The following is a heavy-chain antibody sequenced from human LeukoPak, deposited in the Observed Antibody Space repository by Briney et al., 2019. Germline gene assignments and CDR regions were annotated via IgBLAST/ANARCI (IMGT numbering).Heavy chain of an antibody. CDR1: GFTFSSYW. D-gene: IGHD3-3*01. CDR3: ARDPGSGYFL. J-gene: IGHJ6*02. Sequence: GGSLRLSCAASGFTFSSYWMNWVRQAPGKGLVWVSRIASDGSSTTYADSVKGRFSISRDNAKNTLYLQMNSLRVEDTAVYYCARDPGSGYFLWGQGTTVTVSS. V-gene: IGHV3-74*01. CDR2: IASDGSST.